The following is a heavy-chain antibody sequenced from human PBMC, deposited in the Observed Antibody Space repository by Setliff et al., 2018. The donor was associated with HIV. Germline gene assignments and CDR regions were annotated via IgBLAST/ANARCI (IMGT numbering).Heavy chain of an antibody. CDR1: ADTFTNCL. Sequence: ASVKVSCKASADTFTNCLINWLRQAPGQGLEWVGWINPYNGNTKYGQKFQGTVTMTRDTTTSTAYLELRRLRSDDTAVYFCARGGPARVALLYWFDPWGQGTLVTVSS. CDR3: ARGGPARVALLYWFDP. J-gene: IGHJ5*02. V-gene: IGHV1-18*01. D-gene: IGHD2-21*01. CDR2: INPYNGNT.